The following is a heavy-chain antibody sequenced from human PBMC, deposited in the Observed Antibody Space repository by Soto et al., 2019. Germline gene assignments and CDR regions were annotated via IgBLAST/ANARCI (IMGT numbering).Heavy chain of an antibody. Sequence: PGGSLRLSCAASGFTFYSYAMSWVRQAPGKALEWVSGISGSGGSTYYADSVKGRFTSSRDNSKNTLYLQMNSLRAEDTAVYYCAKDLAYDTSGYFPYYFRYWGQGALVTVSS. V-gene: IGHV3-23*01. CDR2: ISGSGGST. D-gene: IGHD3-22*01. J-gene: IGHJ4*02. CDR3: AKDLAYDTSGYFPYYFRY. CDR1: GFTFYSYA.